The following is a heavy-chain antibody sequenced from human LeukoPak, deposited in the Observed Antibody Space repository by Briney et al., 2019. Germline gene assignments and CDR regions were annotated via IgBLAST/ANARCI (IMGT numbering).Heavy chain of an antibody. CDR2: IYTSGST. V-gene: IGHV4-61*02. CDR1: GGSISSGSYY. CDR3: ARVVQYGSGSCYFDY. Sequence: NSSETLSLTCTVSGGSISSGSYYWSWIRQPAGKGLEWIGRIYTSGSTNYNPSLKSRVTMSVDTSKNQFSLKLSSVTAADTAVYYCARVVQYGSGSCYFDYWGQGTLVTVSS. J-gene: IGHJ4*02. D-gene: IGHD3-10*01.